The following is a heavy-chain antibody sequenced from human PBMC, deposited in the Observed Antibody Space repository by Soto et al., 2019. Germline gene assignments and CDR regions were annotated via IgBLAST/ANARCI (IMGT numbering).Heavy chain of an antibody. CDR2: IKQEGTEK. D-gene: IGHD5-12*01. J-gene: IGHJ4*02. CDR1: GFTFRNYW. V-gene: IGHV3-7*01. CDR3: ASVAI. Sequence: EVQLVESGGGLVQPGGSLRLSCAASGFTFRNYWMSWVRQAPGKGLEWVANIKQEGTEKNYVDSVRGRFTISRDNAKNSLDLQMNSLTAEDTAVYYCASVAIWGQGTLVTVSS.